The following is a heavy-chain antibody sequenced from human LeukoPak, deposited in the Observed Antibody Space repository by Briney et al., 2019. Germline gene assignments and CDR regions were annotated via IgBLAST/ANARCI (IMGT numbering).Heavy chain of an antibody. CDR1: GGSISSSSYY. V-gene: IGHV4-39*01. CDR3: EGTGTNLRAFDI. J-gene: IGHJ3*02. CDR2: IYYSGST. D-gene: IGHD1/OR15-1a*01. Sequence: SETLSLTCTVSGGSISSSSYYWGWIRQPPGKGLEWIGSIYYSGSTYYNPSLKSRVTISVDTSKNQFSLKLSSVTAADTAVYYCEGTGTNLRAFDIWGQGTMVTVSS.